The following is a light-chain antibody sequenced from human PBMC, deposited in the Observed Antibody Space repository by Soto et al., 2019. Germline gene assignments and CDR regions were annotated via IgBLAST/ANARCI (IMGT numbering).Light chain of an antibody. V-gene: IGKV1-17*03. J-gene: IGKJ5*01. CDR3: LQHNSYPFT. Sequence: DIQMTQCPSSVCASVGDRVTSTCRASQGIGNYLAWFQQKPGKVPQRLIYAASSLQSGVPSRFSGSGSGTEFTLTISSLQPEDLAVYYCLQHNSYPFTFGQGTRLEIK. CDR1: QGIGNY. CDR2: AAS.